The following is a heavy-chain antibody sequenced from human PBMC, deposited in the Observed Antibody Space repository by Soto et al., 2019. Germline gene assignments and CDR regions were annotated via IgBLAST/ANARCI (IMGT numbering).Heavy chain of an antibody. V-gene: IGHV5-10-1*01. CDR3: ARRDTAMVTSDYYYGMDV. CDR1: GYSFTSYW. J-gene: IGHJ6*02. CDR2: IDPSDSYT. Sequence: SCKGSGYSFTSYWISWVRQMPGKGLEWMGRIDPSDSYTNYSPSFQGHVTISADKSISTAYLQWSSLKASDTAMYYCARRDTAMVTSDYYYGMDVWGQGTTVTVSS. D-gene: IGHD5-18*01.